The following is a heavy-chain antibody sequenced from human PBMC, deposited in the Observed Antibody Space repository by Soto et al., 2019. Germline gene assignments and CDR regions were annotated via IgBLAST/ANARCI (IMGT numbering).Heavy chain of an antibody. CDR2: ISSSSSTI. V-gene: IGHV3-48*01. D-gene: IGHD3-3*01. J-gene: IGHJ3*02. CDR3: TNYDFWSGYYTGAFDI. Sequence: GGSLRLSCAACGFTFSIYSMNWVRQAPGKGLEWVSYISSSSSTIYYADSVKGRFTISRDNAKNSLYLQMNSLRAEDTAVYYCTNYDFWSGYYTGAFDIWGQGTMVTVSS. CDR1: GFTFSIYS.